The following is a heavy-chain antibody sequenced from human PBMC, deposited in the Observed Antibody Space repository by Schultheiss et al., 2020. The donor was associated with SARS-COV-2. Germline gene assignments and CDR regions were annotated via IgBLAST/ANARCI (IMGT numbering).Heavy chain of an antibody. CDR3: AKKSSTRAKGAFDI. D-gene: IGHD2-2*01. CDR1: GFTVSSNY. V-gene: IGHV3-53*04. CDR2: IYSGGST. J-gene: IGHJ3*02. Sequence: GGSLRLSCAASGFTVSSNYMSWVRQAPGKGLEWVSVIYSGGSTYYADSVKGRFTISRHNSKNTLYLQMNSLRAEDTAMYYCAKKSSTRAKGAFDIWGQGTMVTVSS.